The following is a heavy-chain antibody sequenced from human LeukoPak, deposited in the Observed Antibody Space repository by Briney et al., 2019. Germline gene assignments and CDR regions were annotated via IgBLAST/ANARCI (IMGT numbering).Heavy chain of an antibody. CDR3: ARGQKGKRIMITFGGGAFDI. J-gene: IGHJ3*02. Sequence: ASVKVSCKASGGTFSSYAISWVRQAPGQGLEWMGGIIPIFGTANYAQKFQGRVTITADESTSTAYMELSSLRSEDTAVYYCARGQKGKRIMITFGGGAFDIWGQGTMVTVSS. D-gene: IGHD3-16*01. CDR1: GGTFSSYA. V-gene: IGHV1-69*13. CDR2: IIPIFGTA.